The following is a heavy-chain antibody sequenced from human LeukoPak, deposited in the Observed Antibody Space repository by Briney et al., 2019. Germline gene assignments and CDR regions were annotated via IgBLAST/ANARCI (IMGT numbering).Heavy chain of an antibody. D-gene: IGHD3-10*01. CDR3: ARGPPRITPFFSTDY. CDR2: ISAYNGNT. Sequence: ASVKVSCKASGYTFTSYGISWVRQAPGQGLEWMGWISAYNGNTNYAQKLQGRVTMTTDTSTSTAYMELRSLRSDDTAVYYCARGPPRITPFFSTDYWGQGTLVTVSS. CDR1: GYTFTSYG. J-gene: IGHJ4*02. V-gene: IGHV1-18*01.